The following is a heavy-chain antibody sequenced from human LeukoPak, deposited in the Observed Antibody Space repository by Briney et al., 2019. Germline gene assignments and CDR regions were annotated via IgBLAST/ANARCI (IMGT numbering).Heavy chain of an antibody. D-gene: IGHD2-8*02. J-gene: IGHJ4*02. Sequence: PGGSLRLYCAASGFTFSSYSMNWVRQAPGKGLEWVSVVFSGGTTYYADSVKGRFSISRDNSKNTLHLEMNILTVEDTAVYYCARGSRTGAFDHWGQGTLVTVSS. CDR2: VFSGGTT. CDR3: ARGSRTGAFDH. CDR1: GFTFSSYS. V-gene: IGHV3-53*01.